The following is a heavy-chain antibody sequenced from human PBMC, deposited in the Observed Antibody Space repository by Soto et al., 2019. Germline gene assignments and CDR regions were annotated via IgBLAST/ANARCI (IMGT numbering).Heavy chain of an antibody. CDR3: ARRGGSNGWGDFDS. J-gene: IGHJ4*02. V-gene: IGHV3-23*01. CDR1: GFTFSRYA. D-gene: IGHD6-19*01. Sequence: EVQLWESGGGLVQPGGSLRLSCAASGFTFSRYAMNWVRQAPGKGLVWVSSISYSDHSTYYADSVKGRFTISRDNSKDTLYLQMNNLRAEDTAVYYCARRGGSNGWGDFDSWGQGTLVSVSS. CDR2: ISYSDHST.